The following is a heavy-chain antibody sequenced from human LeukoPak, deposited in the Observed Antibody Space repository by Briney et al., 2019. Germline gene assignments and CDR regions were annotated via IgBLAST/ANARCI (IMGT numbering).Heavy chain of an antibody. CDR1: GGSISSGGYY. Sequence: SQTLSLTCTVSGGSISSGGYYWSWIRQPPGKGLEWIGYIYHSGSTYYNPSLKSRVTISVDRSKNQFSLKLSSVTAADTAVYYCARGGLNYFDYWGQGTLVTVSS. V-gene: IGHV4-30-2*01. CDR2: IYHSGST. CDR3: ARGGLNYFDY. J-gene: IGHJ4*02. D-gene: IGHD6-25*01.